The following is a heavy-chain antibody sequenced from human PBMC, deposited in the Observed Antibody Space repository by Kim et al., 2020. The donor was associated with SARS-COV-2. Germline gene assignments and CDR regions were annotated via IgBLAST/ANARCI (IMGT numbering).Heavy chain of an antibody. Sequence: GGSLRLSCAASGFTFSSYWMSWVRQAPGKGLEWVANIKQDGSEKYYVDSVKGRFTISRDNAKNSLYLQMNSLRAEDTAVYYCARDQSPYDSSGPSLGYWGQGTLVTVSS. J-gene: IGHJ4*02. CDR2: IKQDGSEK. CDR1: GFTFSSYW. D-gene: IGHD3-22*01. V-gene: IGHV3-7*01. CDR3: ARDQSPYDSSGPSLGY.